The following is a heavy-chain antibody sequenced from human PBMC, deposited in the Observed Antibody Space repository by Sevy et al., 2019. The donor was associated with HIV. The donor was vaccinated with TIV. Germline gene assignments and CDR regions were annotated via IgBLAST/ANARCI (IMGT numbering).Heavy chain of an antibody. Sequence: GGSLRLSCAASAFTPSTYGRHWVRQAPGKGLEWVAVIGYDGSNKYYADSVKGRFTISRDNSKNTLFLQMDSLRAEDTAVYYCARDPRMYGDYLLAYFDYWGQGTLVTVSS. CDR2: IGYDGSNK. CDR1: AFTPSTYG. CDR3: ARDPRMYGDYLLAYFDY. J-gene: IGHJ4*02. V-gene: IGHV3-33*01. D-gene: IGHD2-8*01.